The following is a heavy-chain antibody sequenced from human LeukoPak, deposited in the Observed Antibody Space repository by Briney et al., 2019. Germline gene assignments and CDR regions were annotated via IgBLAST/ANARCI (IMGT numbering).Heavy chain of an antibody. CDR1: GFTFSSYW. Sequence: GGSLRLSCAASGFTFSSYWMHWARQAPGKGLVWVSRINSDGSSTSYADSVKGRFTISRDNAKNTLYLQMNSLRAEDAALYYCARIIGYCSGGSCYSGALGALQYWGQGTLVTVSS. V-gene: IGHV3-74*01. CDR2: INSDGSST. CDR3: ARIIGYCSGGSCYSGALGALQY. D-gene: IGHD2-15*01. J-gene: IGHJ4*02.